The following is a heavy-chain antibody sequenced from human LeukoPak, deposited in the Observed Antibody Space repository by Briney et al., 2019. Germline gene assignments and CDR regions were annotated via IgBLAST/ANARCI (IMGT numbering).Heavy chain of an antibody. CDR3: ARMVYYYDSSGYYPDY. J-gene: IGHJ4*02. D-gene: IGHD3-22*01. CDR2: IIPILGIA. Sequence: SVKVSCKASGGTFSSYTISWVRQAPGQGLEWMGRIIPILGIANYAQKFQGRVTITADKSTSTAYMELRSLRSDDTAVYYCARMVYYYDSSGYYPDYWGQGTLVTVSS. V-gene: IGHV1-69*02. CDR1: GGTFSSYT.